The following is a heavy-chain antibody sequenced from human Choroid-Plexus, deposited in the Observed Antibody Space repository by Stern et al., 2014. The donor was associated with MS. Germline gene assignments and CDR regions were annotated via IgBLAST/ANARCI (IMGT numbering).Heavy chain of an antibody. D-gene: IGHD3-10*01. CDR2: IYWDDDM. V-gene: IGHV2-5*02. CDR3: ARRVPSMVRGVTFFDY. Sequence: QVTLRESGPTLVKPTQTLTLTCTFSGFSLRTDGVGVGWIRQPPGKALEXLALIYWDDDMRYSPSLNNRLTITQDTSKNQVVLTMINMDPVDTATYYCARRVPSMVRGVTFFDYWGQGTLVTVSS. CDR1: GFSLRTDGVG. J-gene: IGHJ4*02.